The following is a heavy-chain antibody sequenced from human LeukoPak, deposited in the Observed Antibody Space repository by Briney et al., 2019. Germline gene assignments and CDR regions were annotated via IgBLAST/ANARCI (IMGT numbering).Heavy chain of an antibody. V-gene: IGHV4-34*01. Sequence: SETLSLTCAVYGGSFSGYHWTWIRQSPGKGLEWIGDINPSGSTYYNPSLKSRLTISVDTSKNQFSLKVSSVTAADTAVYYCARVGYSFSINDWSRTGLGAYPTKYYYYMDVWGKGTTVTVSS. CDR3: ARVGYSFSINDWSRTGLGAYPTKYYYYMDV. J-gene: IGHJ6*03. CDR2: INPSGST. D-gene: IGHD5-18*01. CDR1: GGSFSGYH.